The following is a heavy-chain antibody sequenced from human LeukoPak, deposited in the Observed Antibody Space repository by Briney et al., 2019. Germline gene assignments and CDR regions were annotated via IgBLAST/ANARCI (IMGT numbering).Heavy chain of an antibody. D-gene: IGHD5-18*01. CDR1: GFSFSRYA. J-gene: IGHJ6*02. Sequence: GRSVRLSCAASGFSFSRYAMHWVRQAPGKGLEWVAVISYDGSNKYYADSVKGRFTISRDNSKNTLYLQMNSLRAEDTAVYYCAREGLWLVRYYYGMDVWGQGTTGTVSS. CDR2: ISYDGSNK. V-gene: IGHV3-30-3*01. CDR3: AREGLWLVRYYYGMDV.